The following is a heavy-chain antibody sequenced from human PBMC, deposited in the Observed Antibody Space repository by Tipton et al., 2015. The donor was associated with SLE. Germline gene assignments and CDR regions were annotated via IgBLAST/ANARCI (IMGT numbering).Heavy chain of an antibody. CDR2: IFHSGGT. J-gene: IGHJ4*02. D-gene: IGHD3-22*01. CDR1: GGSVSPYY. CDR3: ARVGKYTDSDGYYLYYFDY. V-gene: IGHV4-59*02. Sequence: TLSLTCTVSGGSVSPYYWNWIRQSPGKGLEWIGYIFHSGGTNYNPSLKSRVTISVDTSKNQFSLKVNSLTAADTAVYYCARVGKYTDSDGYYLYYFDYWGQGTLVTVSS.